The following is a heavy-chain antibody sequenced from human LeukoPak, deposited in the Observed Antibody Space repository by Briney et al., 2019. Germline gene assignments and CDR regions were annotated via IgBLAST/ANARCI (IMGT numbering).Heavy chain of an antibody. J-gene: IGHJ4*02. D-gene: IGHD6-19*01. CDR1: GFTFSSYG. Sequence: GGSLRLSCAASGFTFSSYGMHWVRQAPGKGLEWVAFIRYDGSNKYYADSVKGRFTISRDNSKNTLYLQMNNLRAEDTAVYYCAKAGGSSGGPNYLDYWGQGTLVTVSS. CDR3: AKAGGSSGGPNYLDY. V-gene: IGHV3-30*02. CDR2: IRYDGSNK.